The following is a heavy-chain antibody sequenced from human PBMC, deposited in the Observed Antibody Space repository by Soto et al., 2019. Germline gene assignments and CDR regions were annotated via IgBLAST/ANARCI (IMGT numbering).Heavy chain of an antibody. CDR1: GGSISSSSYY. CDR2: IYYSGST. CDR3: ARHFFDYSNYQRDIGFDP. J-gene: IGHJ5*02. Sequence: SETLSLTCTVSGGSISSSSYYWGWIRQPPGKGLEWIGSIYYSGSTYYNPSLKSRVTISVDTSKNQFSLKLSSVTAADTAVYYCARHFFDYSNYQRDIGFDPWGQGTLVTVSS. V-gene: IGHV4-39*01. D-gene: IGHD4-4*01.